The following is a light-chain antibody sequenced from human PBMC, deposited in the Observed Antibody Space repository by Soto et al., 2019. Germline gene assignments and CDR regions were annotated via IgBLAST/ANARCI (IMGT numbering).Light chain of an antibody. V-gene: IGKV1-39*01. CDR1: QSISSY. CDR2: AAS. CDR3: QQSYSTPRT. Sequence: DIQMTQSPSSLSASVGDRVTITCRASQSISSYLNWYQQKPGKAPKLLIYAASSLQSGVPSRFSGSGSGTDFTLTISSLQPEDFANYYCQQSYSTPRTVGQGTKVEIK. J-gene: IGKJ1*01.